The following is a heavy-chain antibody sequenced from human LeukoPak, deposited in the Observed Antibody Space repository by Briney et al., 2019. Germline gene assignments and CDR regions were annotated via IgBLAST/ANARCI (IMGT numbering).Heavy chain of an antibody. CDR2: ISAYNGNT. Sequence: ASVKVSCKASGYTFTSYDINWVRQATGQGLEWMGWISAYNGNTNYAQKLQGRVTMTTDTSTSTAYMELRSLRSDDTAVYYCARVGDWYSSGWYGDYWGQGTLVTVSS. J-gene: IGHJ4*02. CDR1: GYTFTSYD. D-gene: IGHD6-19*01. V-gene: IGHV1-18*01. CDR3: ARVGDWYSSGWYGDY.